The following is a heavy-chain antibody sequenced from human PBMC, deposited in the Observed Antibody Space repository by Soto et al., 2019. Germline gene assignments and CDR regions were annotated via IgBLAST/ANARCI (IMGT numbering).Heavy chain of an antibody. V-gene: IGHV3-30*18. J-gene: IGHJ5*01. CDR2: TSYDGSKK. Sequence: QVQLVESGGGVVQPGKSLKLSCVASGFTFRSYAMRWVRQAPGQGLEWVAFTSYDGSKKDYAESVKGRFTVSRGNFDNIRYLEMNILKPEDTAVYYCANEGQTHCNGGRSFSGRFDSWGHGTQVIVSS. CDR1: GFTFRSYA. D-gene: IGHD2-15*01. CDR3: ANEGQTHCNGGRSFSGRFDS.